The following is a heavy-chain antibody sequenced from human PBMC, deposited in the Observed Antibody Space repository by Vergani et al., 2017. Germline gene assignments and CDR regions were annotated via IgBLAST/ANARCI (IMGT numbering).Heavy chain of an antibody. CDR1: GYTFSNDY. CDR3: ARGDYGILTGYRY. D-gene: IGHD3-9*01. J-gene: IGHJ4*02. V-gene: IGHV1-46*03. Sequence: QVQVVQSGAEVKKSGASVKVSCKTSGYTFSNDYMHWVRQAPGQGPEWMGIINPSGGHTNYAQKFQGRVTMTRDTSTSTVYMELSSLRSEDTAIYYCARGDYGILTGYRYWGQGTLVTVSA. CDR2: INPSGGHT.